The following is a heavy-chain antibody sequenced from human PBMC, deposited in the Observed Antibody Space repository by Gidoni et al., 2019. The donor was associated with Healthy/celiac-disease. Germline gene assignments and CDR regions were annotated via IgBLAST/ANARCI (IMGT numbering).Heavy chain of an antibody. J-gene: IGHJ4*02. Sequence: QVQLQQWGAGLLKPSETLSLTCAVYGGSCSAYYWSWIRQPPGKGLEWIGEINQSGSTNYNPSLKSRVTISVDTSKNQFSMKLSSVTAADTAVYYCARREELISNWSSTSCYIAYFDYWGQGTLVTVSS. CDR1: GGSCSAYY. CDR3: ARREELISNWSSTSCYIAYFDY. D-gene: IGHD2-2*02. V-gene: IGHV4-34*01. CDR2: INQSGST.